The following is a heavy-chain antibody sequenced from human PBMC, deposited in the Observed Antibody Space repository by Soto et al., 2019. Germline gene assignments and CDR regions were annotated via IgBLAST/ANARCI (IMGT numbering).Heavy chain of an antibody. V-gene: IGHV3-30*18. Sequence: GGSLRLSCAASGFTFSSYGMHWVRQAPGKGLEWVAVISYDGSNKYYADSVKGRFTISRDNSKNTLYLQMNSVRAEDTAVYYCAKDAPFSGVGHFDYWGQGTLVTVSS. CDR1: GFTFSSYG. CDR2: ISYDGSNK. D-gene: IGHD1-26*01. J-gene: IGHJ4*02. CDR3: AKDAPFSGVGHFDY.